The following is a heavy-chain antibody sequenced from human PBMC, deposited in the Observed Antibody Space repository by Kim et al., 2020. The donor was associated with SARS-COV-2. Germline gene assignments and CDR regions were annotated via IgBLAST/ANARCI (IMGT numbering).Heavy chain of an antibody. D-gene: IGHD3-3*01. V-gene: IGHV4-59*01. CDR3: ARSTIFGVVKFDY. J-gene: IGHJ4*02. Sequence: YNPSRKSRVPISVDTSTNQFPLKLSSVTAADTAVYYCARSTIFGVVKFDYWGQGTLVTVSS.